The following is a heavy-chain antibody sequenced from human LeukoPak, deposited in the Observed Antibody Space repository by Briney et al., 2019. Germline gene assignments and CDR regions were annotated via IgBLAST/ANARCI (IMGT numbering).Heavy chain of an antibody. D-gene: IGHD3-10*01. V-gene: IGHV4-39*01. CDR2: IYYSGST. CDR3: ARSITMVRGGAFDL. Sequence: PSETLSLTCTVSGGSISSSSYYWGWIRQPPGKGLEWIGSIYYSGSTYYNPSLKSRVTISVDTSKNQFSLKLSSVTAADTAVYYCARSITMVRGGAFDLWGQGTMVTVSS. J-gene: IGHJ3*01. CDR1: GGSISSSSYY.